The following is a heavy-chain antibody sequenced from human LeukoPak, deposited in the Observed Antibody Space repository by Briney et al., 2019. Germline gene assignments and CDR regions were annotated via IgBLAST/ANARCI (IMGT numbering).Heavy chain of an antibody. J-gene: IGHJ4*02. CDR1: GYSISRGYY. V-gene: IGHV4-38-2*02. D-gene: IGHD2-15*01. CDR3: ARGLFRFCSSGSCLSPFDY. Sequence: SETLSLTCNVSGYSISRGYYWGWVRQPPGKGLEWIASIHESGDTFYNPSLKSRLSISVDTSKNQFSLKLSSVTAADTAVYYCARGLFRFCSSGSCLSPFDYWGQGTLVTVSS. CDR2: IHESGDT.